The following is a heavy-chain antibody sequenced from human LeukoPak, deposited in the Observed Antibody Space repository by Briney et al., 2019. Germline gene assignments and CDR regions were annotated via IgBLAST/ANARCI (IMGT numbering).Heavy chain of an antibody. Sequence: GGSLRLSCAASGFLVRCCGVYGRRQAPGKGMEWVGVIWSNGNNKYYADSVKGRFTISRDNSKNTLYLQMDSPRADDKAVVYCARGPIQTGGGIRYFAYWGQGTLVTVSS. CDR2: IWSNGNNK. J-gene: IGHJ4*02. CDR1: GFLVRCCG. CDR3: ARGPIQTGGGIRYFAY. V-gene: IGHV3-33*01. D-gene: IGHD1-1*01.